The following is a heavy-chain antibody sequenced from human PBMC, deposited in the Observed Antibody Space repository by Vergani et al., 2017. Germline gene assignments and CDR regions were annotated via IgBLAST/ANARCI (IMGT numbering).Heavy chain of an antibody. CDR1: GGSISSGSYY. CDR3: ARDGRYYGMDV. V-gene: IGHV4-61*02. J-gene: IGHJ6*02. CDR2: IYTSGST. Sequence: QVQLQESGPGLVKPSQTLSLTCTVSGGSISSGSYYWSWIRQPAGKGREWIGRIYTSGSTNFNPSLKSRVTISVDTSKNQFSLKLSSVTAADTAVYYCARDGRYYGMDVWGQGTTVTVSS.